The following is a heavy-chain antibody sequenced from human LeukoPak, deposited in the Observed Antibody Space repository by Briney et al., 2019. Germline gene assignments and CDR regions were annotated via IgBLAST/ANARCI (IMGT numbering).Heavy chain of an antibody. CDR1: GFTFVSYW. Sequence: GGSLRLSCAASGFTFVSYWMHWVRHAPGKGLVWVSRINGYGSSTDFADSVKGRFTISRDNAKNTLYLQMNSLRAEDTAVYYCARDAPGNTALDYWGQGTLVTVSS. CDR3: ARDAPGNTALDY. J-gene: IGHJ4*02. V-gene: IGHV3-74*01. D-gene: IGHD5-18*01. CDR2: INGYGSST.